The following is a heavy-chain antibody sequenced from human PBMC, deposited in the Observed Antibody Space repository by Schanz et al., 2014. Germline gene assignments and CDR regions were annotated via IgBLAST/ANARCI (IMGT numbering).Heavy chain of an antibody. CDR2: ISAYTNNT. Sequence: QVQLVQSGDEVKKPGASVKVSCKTSGYTFSDYGITWVRQAPGQGLEWMGWISAYTNNTNYAQKVQGRVTMTTDTSTGTAYMDVSSLRSEDTAVYYCASSGAGYSSSWDFDYWGQGTLVTVSS. D-gene: IGHD6-13*01. J-gene: IGHJ4*02. CDR1: GYTFSDYG. CDR3: ASSGAGYSSSWDFDY. V-gene: IGHV1-18*01.